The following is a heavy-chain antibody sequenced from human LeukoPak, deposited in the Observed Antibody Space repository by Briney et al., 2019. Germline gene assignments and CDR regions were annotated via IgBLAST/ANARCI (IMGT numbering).Heavy chain of an antibody. CDR2: INAGSGDT. D-gene: IGHD3-10*01. J-gene: IGHJ4*02. V-gene: IGHV1-3*01. CDR1: GYTFTTSA. CDR3: ARDQSLGSYPDC. Sequence: ASVKVSCKASGYTFTTSAMHWVRQAPGQSLEWMGWINAGSGDTKYSQKFQGRVTFTRDTSASTAYMALSSLRFEDTAVYFCARDQSLGSYPDCWGQGTLVTVSS.